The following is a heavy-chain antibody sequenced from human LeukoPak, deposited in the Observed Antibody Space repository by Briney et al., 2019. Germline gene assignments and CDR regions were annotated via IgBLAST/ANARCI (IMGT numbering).Heavy chain of an antibody. V-gene: IGHV3-23*01. CDR1: GFTFSSYA. D-gene: IGHD3-3*01. Sequence: PGGSLRLSCAASGFTFSSYAMSLVRQAPGKGLEWVSAISGSGGSTYYADSVKGRFTISRDNSKNTLYLQMNSLRAEDTAVYYCAKAYDFWSGYLDYWGQGTLVTVSS. J-gene: IGHJ4*02. CDR2: ISGSGGST. CDR3: AKAYDFWSGYLDY.